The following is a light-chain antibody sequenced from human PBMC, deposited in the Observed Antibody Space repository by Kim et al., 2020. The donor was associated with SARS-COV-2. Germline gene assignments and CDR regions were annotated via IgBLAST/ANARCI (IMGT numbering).Light chain of an antibody. CDR1: HSVINNY. V-gene: IGKV3-20*01. J-gene: IGKJ4*01. Sequence: EIVLTQSPATLSLSPVERGTLSCRASHSVINNYLAWYQQKPGQAPTLLIYGASSRATGIPDRFSGSGSGTDFTLTINRLEPEDFAVYYCQQYYGSPLTFGGGTKVDIK. CDR3: QQYYGSPLT. CDR2: GAS.